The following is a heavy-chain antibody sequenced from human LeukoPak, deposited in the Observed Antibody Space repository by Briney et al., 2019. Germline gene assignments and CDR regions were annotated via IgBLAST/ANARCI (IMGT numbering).Heavy chain of an antibody. D-gene: IGHD4-23*01. V-gene: IGHV4-4*07. CDR3: GRDSDGGNGLYGGFDH. CDR2: IYTSGST. Sequence: NPSETLSLTCTASGGSISSYYWSWIRQPAGKGLEWIGRIYTSGSTNYNPSLKSRVTMSVDTSKNQFSLKLSSVTAADTAVYYCGRDSDGGNGLYGGFDHWGQGTLVTVSS. CDR1: GGSISSYY. J-gene: IGHJ4*02.